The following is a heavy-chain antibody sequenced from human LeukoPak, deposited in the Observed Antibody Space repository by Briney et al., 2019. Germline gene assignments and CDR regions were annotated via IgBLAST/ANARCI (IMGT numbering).Heavy chain of an antibody. D-gene: IGHD4-11*01. V-gene: IGHV3-74*01. CDR3: ARFKVTVTSIP. CDR1: GFTFSDYW. Sequence: GGSLRLSCAASGFTFSDYWMHWVRQAPGKGLVWVSRINPDGSSASYADSVKGRFTISRGNAKNTLYLQMNSLRAEDTAVYYCARFKVTVTSIPWGQGTLVTVSS. J-gene: IGHJ5*02. CDR2: INPDGSSA.